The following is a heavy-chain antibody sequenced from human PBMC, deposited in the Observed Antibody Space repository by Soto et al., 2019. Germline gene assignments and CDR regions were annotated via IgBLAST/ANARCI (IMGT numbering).Heavy chain of an antibody. D-gene: IGHD2-21*02. V-gene: IGHV4-59*12. CDR3: AGRPTHGDSNGVIDS. Sequence: ASETLSLTCTVSGGSISSYYWSWIRQPPGKGLEWIGYIYYSGSTNYNPSLKSRVTISVDKSKNQFSLILNSVTAADSAVYYCAGRPTHGDSNGVIDSWGQGTLVTVSS. CDR1: GGSISSYY. CDR2: IYYSGST. J-gene: IGHJ4*02.